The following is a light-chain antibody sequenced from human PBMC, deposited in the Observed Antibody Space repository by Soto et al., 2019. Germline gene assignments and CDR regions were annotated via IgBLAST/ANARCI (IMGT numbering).Light chain of an antibody. CDR2: AAS. CDR1: QGIGNY. J-gene: IGKJ4*01. V-gene: IGKV1-27*01. CDR3: QKYDHAPLT. Sequence: IQMTHSPSSLSASVVDRVTITLRASQGIGNYLAWYQQRPGKVPKLLIYAASTLQSGGPSRFSGSGSGPDFTLTISSLQPEDVATYYCQKYDHAPLTFGGGTKVDI.